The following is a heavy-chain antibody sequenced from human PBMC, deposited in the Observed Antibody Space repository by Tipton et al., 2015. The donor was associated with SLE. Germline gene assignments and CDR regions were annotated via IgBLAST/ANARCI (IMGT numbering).Heavy chain of an antibody. CDR2: INSDGSST. Sequence: FLRLSCAASGFTFSSYWMHWVRQAPGKGLVWVSRINSDGSSTSYADSVKGRSTISRDNAKNTLYLQMNSLRAEDTAVYYCARGGDIVVVPAARWFDPWGQGTLVTVSS. V-gene: IGHV3-74*01. CDR3: ARGGDIVVVPAARWFDP. J-gene: IGHJ5*02. D-gene: IGHD2-2*01. CDR1: GFTFSSYW.